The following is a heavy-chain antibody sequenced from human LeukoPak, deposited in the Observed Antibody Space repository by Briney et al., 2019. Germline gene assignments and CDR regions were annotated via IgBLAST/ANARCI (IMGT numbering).Heavy chain of an antibody. Sequence: GGSLRLSCAASGFTFSNYGMHWVRQAPGKGLEWVAFIQTDGTPTFYADSVKGRFTISRDNSKNTLYLQLNSLRADDTAVYHCAKVGDSSGWWHFDHWGQGTRVTVSS. J-gene: IGHJ4*02. V-gene: IGHV3-30*02. D-gene: IGHD6-19*01. CDR2: IQTDGTPT. CDR1: GFTFSNYG. CDR3: AKVGDSSGWWHFDH.